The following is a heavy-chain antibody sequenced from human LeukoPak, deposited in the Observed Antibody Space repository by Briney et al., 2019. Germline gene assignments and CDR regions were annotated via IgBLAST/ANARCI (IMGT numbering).Heavy chain of an antibody. CDR3: ANNWNYFPY. J-gene: IGHJ4*02. CDR1: GFTFSSYA. CDR2: ISGSGGVT. Sequence: GGPLRLSCAASGFTFSSYAMSWVRQAPGKGLEWVSAISGSGGVTNYADSVKGRFTISRDNSRNTLYLQMNSLRAEDTAVYYCANNWNYFPYWGQGTLVTVSS. D-gene: IGHD1-20*01. V-gene: IGHV3-23*01.